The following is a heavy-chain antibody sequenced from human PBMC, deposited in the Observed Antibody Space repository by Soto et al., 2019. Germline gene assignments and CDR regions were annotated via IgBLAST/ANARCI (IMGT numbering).Heavy chain of an antibody. CDR3: AIEEGYCGGGSCFRSAFDL. J-gene: IGHJ3*01. CDR2: TFNFDGSL. V-gene: IGHV3-21*01. CDR1: GFALSTYS. Sequence: EVQLVESGGRLVKPGGSLRLSCAASGFALSTYSIGWVRQAPGKGLEWVSFTFNFDGSLYYADSVKGRFAISRDNAKNSVYLQMNSVRAEDTAVYYCAIEEGYCGGGSCFRSAFDLWGQGTVVTVSS. D-gene: IGHD2-15*01.